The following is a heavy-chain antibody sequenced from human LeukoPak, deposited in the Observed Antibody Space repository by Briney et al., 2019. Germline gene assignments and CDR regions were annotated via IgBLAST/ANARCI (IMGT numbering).Heavy chain of an antibody. CDR1: GYTFTGYY. V-gene: IGHV1-2*02. Sequence: PWASVKVSCRASGYTFTGYYMHWVRQAPGQGLEWMGWINPNSGGTNYAQKFQGRVTMTRDTSISTAYMELSRLRSDDTAVYYCARANCSSTSCYLYYFDYWGQGTLVTVSS. CDR2: INPNSGGT. CDR3: ARANCSSTSCYLYYFDY. J-gene: IGHJ4*02. D-gene: IGHD2-2*01.